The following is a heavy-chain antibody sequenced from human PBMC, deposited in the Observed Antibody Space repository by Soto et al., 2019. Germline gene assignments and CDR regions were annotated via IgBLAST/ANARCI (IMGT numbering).Heavy chain of an antibody. CDR3: ARGGYSYGYVYYYYGMDV. D-gene: IGHD5-18*01. CDR2: IYHSGST. CDR1: GYSISSGYY. Sequence: SETLSLTCAVSGYSISSGYYWGWIRQPPGKGLEWIGSIYHSGSTYYNPSLKSRVTISVDTSKNQFSLKLSSVTAADTAVYYCARGGYSYGYVYYYYGMDVWGQGTTVTVSS. V-gene: IGHV4-38-2*01. J-gene: IGHJ6*02.